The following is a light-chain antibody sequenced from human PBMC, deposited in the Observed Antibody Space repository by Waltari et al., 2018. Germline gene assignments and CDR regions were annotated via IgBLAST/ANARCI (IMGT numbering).Light chain of an antibody. Sequence: QSVLTQPPSASGTPGQRVTISCSGRNSNIGSNTVNWYQQLPGTAPKLLIYSSNPRPSGVPDRFSAATSGTSASLAISGLQSEDEADYYCAVWDDSLNGRVFGGGTKLTVL. CDR2: SSN. J-gene: IGLJ3*02. CDR3: AVWDDSLNGRV. CDR1: NSNIGSNT. V-gene: IGLV1-44*01.